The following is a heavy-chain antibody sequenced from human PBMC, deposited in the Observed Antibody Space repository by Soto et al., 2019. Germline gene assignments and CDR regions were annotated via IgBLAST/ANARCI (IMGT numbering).Heavy chain of an antibody. V-gene: IGHV1-8*01. CDR3: VRRVVSVPGTFDY. CDR2: MNPNSGNT. D-gene: IGHD1-1*01. CDR1: GYTFTNYD. Sequence: ASVNVSCKASGYTFTNYDINWVRQATGQGLEWMGWMNPNSGNTGYAQRFQWRVSMTSDTALGTAYMELSSLRSEDTAVYYWVRRVVSVPGTFDYWGQGTLVTVSS. J-gene: IGHJ4*02.